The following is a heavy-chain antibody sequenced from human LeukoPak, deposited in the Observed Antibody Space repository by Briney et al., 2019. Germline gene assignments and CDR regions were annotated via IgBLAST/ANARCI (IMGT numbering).Heavy chain of an antibody. CDR3: ARDPSLMGVSTYYFDY. CDR2: ISYDGSNK. J-gene: IGHJ4*02. V-gene: IGHV3-30-3*01. D-gene: IGHD5-24*01. Sequence: GRSLRLSCAASGFTFSSYARHWVRKAPGKGLEWVAVISYDGSNKYYADSVKGRFTISRDNSKNTLYLQMNSLRAEDTAVYYCARDPSLMGVSTYYFDYWGQGTLVTVSS. CDR1: GFTFSSYA.